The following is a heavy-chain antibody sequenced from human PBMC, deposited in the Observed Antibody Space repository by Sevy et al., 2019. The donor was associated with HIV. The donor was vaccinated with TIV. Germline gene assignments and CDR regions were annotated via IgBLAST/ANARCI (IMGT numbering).Heavy chain of an antibody. V-gene: IGHV3-30-3*01. CDR1: GFTFNFFS. D-gene: IGHD1-1*01. J-gene: IGHJ1*01. CDR3: ALERLSSAVAEYFHN. Sequence: GGSLRLSCAASGFTFNFFSMHWVRQAPGKGLEWVATISFDGSNEHYADSVKGRFTISRDNSKNSLFLQMNSLRADDSAVYYCALERLSSAVAEYFHNWGQGTLVT. CDR2: ISFDGSNE.